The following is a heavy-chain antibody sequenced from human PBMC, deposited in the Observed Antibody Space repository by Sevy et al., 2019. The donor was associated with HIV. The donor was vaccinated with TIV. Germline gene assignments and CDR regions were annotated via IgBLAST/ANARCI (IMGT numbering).Heavy chain of an antibody. D-gene: IGHD1-26*01. CDR1: GGSISSGSYY. CDR2: IHYSGST. CDR3: ARDSGSYPYYFDY. V-gene: IGHV4-61*01. Sequence: SETLSLTWTVSGGSISSGSYYWSWIRQSPGKGVEWIGYIHYSGSTNYNPSLKSRVTISVDTSKNQFSLKLSSVTAADTAVYYCARDSGSYPYYFDYWGQGTLVTVSS. J-gene: IGHJ4*02.